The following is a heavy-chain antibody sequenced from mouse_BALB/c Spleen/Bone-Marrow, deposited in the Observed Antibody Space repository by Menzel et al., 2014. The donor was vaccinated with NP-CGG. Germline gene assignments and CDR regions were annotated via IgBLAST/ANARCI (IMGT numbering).Heavy chain of an antibody. Sequence: EVMLVESGGGLVQPGGSRKLSCAASGFTFSSFGMHWVRQAPERGLEWVAYISSGSGTIFYADTVKGRFTISRDNPKNTLFLQMTGLRSEDSAMYYCARGGNWEDFDYWGQGTTLTVSS. CDR1: GFTFSSFG. CDR2: ISSGSGTI. J-gene: IGHJ2*01. V-gene: IGHV5-17*02. CDR3: ARGGNWEDFDY. D-gene: IGHD4-1*01.